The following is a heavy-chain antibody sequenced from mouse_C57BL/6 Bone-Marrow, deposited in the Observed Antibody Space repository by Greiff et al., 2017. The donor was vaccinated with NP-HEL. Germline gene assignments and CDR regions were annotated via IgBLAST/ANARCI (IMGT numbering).Heavy chain of an antibody. J-gene: IGHJ3*01. CDR3: ARINWDGFAY. CDR1: GYTFTSYW. Sequence: QVHVKQPGAELVKPGASVKLSCKASGYTFTSYWMHWVKQRPGQGLEWIGMIHPNSGSTNYNEKFKSKATLTVDKSSSTAYMQLSSLTSEDSAVYYCARINWDGFAYWGQGTLVTVSA. D-gene: IGHD4-1*01. CDR2: IHPNSGST. V-gene: IGHV1-64*01.